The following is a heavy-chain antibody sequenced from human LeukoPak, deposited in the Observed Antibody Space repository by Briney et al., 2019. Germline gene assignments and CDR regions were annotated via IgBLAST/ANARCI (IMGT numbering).Heavy chain of an antibody. CDR2: IKQDGSEK. J-gene: IGHJ4*02. Sequence: GGSLSLSCAASGFTFSNYWMSWVGQAAGKGLEGVGNIKQDGSEKYYVDSVKGRFNISRDNAKNSLYLQMNSLRAEDTAVYYCARALDSSSSRYQAFEYWGQGTLVTVSS. D-gene: IGHD2-2*01. CDR3: ARALDSSSSRYQAFEY. V-gene: IGHV3-7*01. CDR1: GFTFSNYW.